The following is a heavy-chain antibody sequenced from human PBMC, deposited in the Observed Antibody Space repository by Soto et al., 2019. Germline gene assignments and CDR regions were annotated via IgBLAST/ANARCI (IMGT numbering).Heavy chain of an antibody. V-gene: IGHV4-38-2*02. CDR3: ARDREEWSRYYYYDMDV. CDR1: GSSISSGYF. CDR2: IYHSGST. J-gene: IGHJ6*02. D-gene: IGHD3-3*01. Sequence: PPDSLSLACAVSGSSISSGYFWGWMRPPPGKGLEWIGSIYHSGSTYYNPSLKRRVTISVDTSKNQFSLKLSSVTAADTAVYYCARDREEWSRYYYYDMDVWGQGTTVTVSS.